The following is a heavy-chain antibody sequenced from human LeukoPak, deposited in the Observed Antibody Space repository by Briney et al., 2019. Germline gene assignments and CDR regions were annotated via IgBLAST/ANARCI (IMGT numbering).Heavy chain of an antibody. CDR2: VYPGDSDT. CDR3: ARQLDYGGFGAFGI. CDR1: GYTFTNYW. Sequence: GESLQISCKGSGYTFTNYWIHWVRQMPGKGLEWMENVYPGDSDTRYSPSFQGQVTISADKSITTTYLQWNSLKASDTAIYYCARQLDYGGFGAFGIWGQGTMVTVSS. J-gene: IGHJ3*02. V-gene: IGHV5-51*01. D-gene: IGHD4-23*01.